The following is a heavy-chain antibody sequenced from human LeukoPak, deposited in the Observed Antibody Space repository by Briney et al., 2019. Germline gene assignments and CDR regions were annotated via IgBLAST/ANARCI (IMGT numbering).Heavy chain of an antibody. CDR1: GFTFSNYL. V-gene: IGHV3-7*01. CDR3: ARDNGVVHGVYYMDV. J-gene: IGHJ6*03. CDR2: IKQDGSEK. D-gene: IGHD3-3*01. Sequence: PGGSLRLSCAASGFTFSNYLMTWVRQAPGKGLEWVADIKQDGSEKLYVNSVRGRFTISRDNAKMSLFLQMNSLRAEDTAVYYCARDNGVVHGVYYMDVWGKGTTVTVS.